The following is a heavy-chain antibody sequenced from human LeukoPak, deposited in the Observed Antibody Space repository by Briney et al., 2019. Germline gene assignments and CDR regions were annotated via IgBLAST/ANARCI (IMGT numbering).Heavy chain of an antibody. J-gene: IGHJ5*02. V-gene: IGHV3-66*02. D-gene: IGHD2-15*01. Sequence: GGSLRLSCAASGFTVSSNYMSWVRQAPGKRLEWVSVIYSGGSTYYADSVKGRFTISRDNSKNALYLQMNSLRAEDTAVYYCARDRYCSGGSCYWFDPWGQGTLVTVSS. CDR2: IYSGGST. CDR3: ARDRYCSGGSCYWFDP. CDR1: GFTVSSNY.